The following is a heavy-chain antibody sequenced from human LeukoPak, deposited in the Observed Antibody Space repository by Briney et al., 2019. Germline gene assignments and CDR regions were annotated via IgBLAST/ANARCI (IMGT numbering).Heavy chain of an antibody. D-gene: IGHD3-10*01. CDR3: ARETPHFDLSGNSYYMDV. J-gene: IGHJ6*03. CDR1: GDSISSAGYY. Sequence: SETLSLTCAVSGDSISSAGYYWSWIRQPAGRGLQWVGRIYYTGSPNYNPSLESRAIISLDTSKNQFSLTLDSVTAADTAVYFCARETPHFDLSGNSYYMDVWGKGTTVTVSS. CDR2: IYYTGSP. V-gene: IGHV4-61*02.